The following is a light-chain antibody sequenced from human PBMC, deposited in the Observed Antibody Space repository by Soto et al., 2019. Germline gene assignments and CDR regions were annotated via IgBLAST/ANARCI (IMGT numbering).Light chain of an antibody. CDR1: QSVANNY. CDR3: QQYGSLVFT. J-gene: IGKJ3*01. CDR2: GAS. Sequence: EIVLTQSPGTLSLSPGDRATLSCRASQSVANNYLAWYQQKSGQAPRLLIYGASIRSAGVPDRFSGSGSGTDFTLTISRLEPEDFAVYSCQQYGSLVFTFGPWTKVEIK. V-gene: IGKV3-20*01.